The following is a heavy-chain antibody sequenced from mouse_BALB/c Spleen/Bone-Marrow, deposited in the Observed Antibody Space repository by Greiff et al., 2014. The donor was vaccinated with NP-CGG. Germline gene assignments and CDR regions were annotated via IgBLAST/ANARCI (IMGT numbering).Heavy chain of an antibody. V-gene: IGHV4-1*02. CDR1: GFVFSRYW. J-gene: IGHJ2*01. CDR2: INPDSSTI. CDR3: ARNGYYGYSDY. Sequence: DVQLVESGGGLVQPGGSLKLSCAASGFVFSRYWMSWVRQAPGKGLEWIGEINPDSSTINYTPSLKDKFIISRDNAKNTLYLQMSKVRSEDTALYYCARNGYYGYSDYWGQGTTLTVSS. D-gene: IGHD2-1*01.